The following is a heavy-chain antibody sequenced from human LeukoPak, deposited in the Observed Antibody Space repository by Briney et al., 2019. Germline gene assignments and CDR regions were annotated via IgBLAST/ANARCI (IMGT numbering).Heavy chain of an antibody. CDR2: INPSGASA. CDR1: GYTFTNYY. V-gene: IGHV1-46*01. CDR3: ARDRVVVTATPSDY. Sequence: ASVKASCKASGYTFTNYYMHWVRQAPGQGLEWMGIINPSGASASYAQKFQGRVTMTRDTSTSTVYMELSSLRSEDTAVYYCARDRVVVTATPSDYWGQGTLVTVSS. D-gene: IGHD2-21*02. J-gene: IGHJ4*02.